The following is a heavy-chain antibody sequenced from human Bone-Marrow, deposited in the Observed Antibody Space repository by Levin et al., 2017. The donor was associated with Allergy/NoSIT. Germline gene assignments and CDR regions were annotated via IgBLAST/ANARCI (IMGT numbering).Heavy chain of an antibody. V-gene: IGHV4-34*01. D-gene: IGHD5-12*01. CDR1: GGSFSGYY. CDR3: ARGGWLRQQWYFDL. Sequence: SETLSLTCAVYGGSFSGYYWSWIRQPPGKGLEWIGEINHSGSTNYNPSLKSRVTISVDTSKNQFSLKLSSVTAADTAVYYCARGGWLRQQWYFDLWGRGTLVTVSS. CDR2: INHSGST. J-gene: IGHJ2*01.